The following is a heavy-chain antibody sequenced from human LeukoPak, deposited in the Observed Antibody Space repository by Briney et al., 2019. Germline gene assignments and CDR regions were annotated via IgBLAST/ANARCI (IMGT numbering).Heavy chain of an antibody. J-gene: IGHJ3*02. V-gene: IGHV4-59*08. CDR3: ARHFSGYDFDAFDI. CDR2: ISYSGST. Sequence: PSEALSLTCTVSGGSISSYYWGWIRQPPGKGLEWIGYISYSGSTNYNPSLRSRVTLSLYPSKNQFSLKLTSVTAADTAVYFCARHFSGYDFDAFDIWGQGTMVTVSS. CDR1: GGSISSYY. D-gene: IGHD5-12*01.